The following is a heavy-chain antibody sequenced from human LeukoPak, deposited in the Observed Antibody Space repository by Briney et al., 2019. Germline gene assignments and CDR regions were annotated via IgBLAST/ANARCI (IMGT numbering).Heavy chain of an antibody. Sequence: ASAKVSCKASGYTFTGYYMHWVRQAPGQGLEWMGWINPNSGGTNYVQKFQGWVTMTRDTSISTAYMELSRLRSDDTAVYYCARGLRNCSSTSCYGANWFDPWGQGTLVTVSS. CDR3: ARGLRNCSSTSCYGANWFDP. D-gene: IGHD2-2*01. CDR2: INPNSGGT. V-gene: IGHV1-2*04. J-gene: IGHJ5*02. CDR1: GYTFTGYY.